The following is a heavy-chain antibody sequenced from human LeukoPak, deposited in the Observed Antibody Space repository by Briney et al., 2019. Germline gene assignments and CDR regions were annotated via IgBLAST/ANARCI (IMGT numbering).Heavy chain of an antibody. D-gene: IGHD3-16*02. Sequence: SETLSLTCAVSAYSISSGYYWGWIRQPPGKGLEWIGSINHSGNTYYNPSLKSRVTISVDTSKNHCSLKLNSVTAADTAVYYCARDDRAGSYRRLDYWGQGTLVTVSS. CDR3: ARDDRAGSYRRLDY. CDR1: AYSISSGYY. J-gene: IGHJ4*02. CDR2: INHSGNT. V-gene: IGHV4-38-2*02.